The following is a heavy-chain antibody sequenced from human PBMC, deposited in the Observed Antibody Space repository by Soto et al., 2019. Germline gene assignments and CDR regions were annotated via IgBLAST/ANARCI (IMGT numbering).Heavy chain of an antibody. D-gene: IGHD3-9*01. CDR2: IYYSGST. J-gene: IGHJ4*02. Sequence: SETLSLTCTVSGGSISSSSYYWGWIRQPPGKGLEWIGSIYYSGSTYYNPSLKSRVTISVDTSKNQFSLKLSSVTAADTAVYYCATTKYYDILTGYQPYFDYWGQGTLVTVSS. V-gene: IGHV4-39*01. CDR1: GGSISSSSYY. CDR3: ATTKYYDILTGYQPYFDY.